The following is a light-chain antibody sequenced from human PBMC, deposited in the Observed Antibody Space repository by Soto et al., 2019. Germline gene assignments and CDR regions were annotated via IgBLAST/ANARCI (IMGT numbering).Light chain of an antibody. J-gene: IGKJ1*01. CDR2: GTS. Sequence: EIVLTQSPVPLSLSPGERATLSCRSSQTVSRMYLSWFQQKPGQAPRLLIYGTSTRATGIPVRFSGSGSGTDFTLTISSLQPEDVAVYFCHQDFNLPWTFGQGTKVDIK. CDR1: QTVSRMY. V-gene: IGKV3D-7*01. CDR3: HQDFNLPWT.